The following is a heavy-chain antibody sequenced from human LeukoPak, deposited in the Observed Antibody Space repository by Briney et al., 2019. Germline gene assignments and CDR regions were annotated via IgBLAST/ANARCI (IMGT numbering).Heavy chain of an antibody. V-gene: IGHV3-30*18. CDR3: AKDPYSSFMEYFQH. CDR1: GFTFSSYW. J-gene: IGHJ1*01. D-gene: IGHD3-22*01. CDR2: MSNDGSKK. Sequence: GGSLRLSCAASGFTFSSYWMSWVRQAPGKGLEWVAVMSNDGSKKYYGDSVKGRFTISRDDSKNTLYLQMNSLRTEDTAMYYCAKDPYSSFMEYFQHWGQGTLVTVSS.